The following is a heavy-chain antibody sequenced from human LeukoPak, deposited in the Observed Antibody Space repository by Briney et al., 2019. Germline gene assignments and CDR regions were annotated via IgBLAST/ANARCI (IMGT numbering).Heavy chain of an antibody. Sequence: PGGSLRLSCAASGFTFSSYAMHWVRQAPGKGLEWVAVISYDGSNKYYADSVKGRFTISRDNSKNTLYLQMNSLRAEDTAVYYCARYCSGGSCYLEAFDIWGQGTMVTVSS. CDR2: ISYDGSNK. D-gene: IGHD2-15*01. CDR1: GFTFSSYA. J-gene: IGHJ3*02. V-gene: IGHV3-30*04. CDR3: ARYCSGGSCYLEAFDI.